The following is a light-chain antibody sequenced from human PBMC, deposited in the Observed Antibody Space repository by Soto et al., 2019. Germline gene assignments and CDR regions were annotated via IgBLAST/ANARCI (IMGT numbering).Light chain of an antibody. CDR3: QQYGSSSWT. V-gene: IGKV3-20*01. Sequence: EIVLTQSPGTLSLSPGKRSTLAFRSSQRISSSYLAWYQQRPGQAPRLLIYGASSRATGIPDRFSGSGSGTEFTLTISRLEPEDFAVYYCQQYGSSSWTFGQGTKVDIK. J-gene: IGKJ1*01. CDR1: QRISSSY. CDR2: GAS.